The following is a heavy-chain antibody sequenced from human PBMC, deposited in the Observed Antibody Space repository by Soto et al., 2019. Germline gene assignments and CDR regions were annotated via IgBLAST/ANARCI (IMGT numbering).Heavy chain of an antibody. V-gene: IGHV2-5*02. CDR3: AHAFRGSWSYTWDRFDS. CDR2: VFWDDDK. CDR1: GFSLSSIGGA. Sequence: QITLKESGPPLVKPTQTLTLTCSFSGFSLSSIGGAVGWIRQPPGKALEFLALVFWDDDKRYNPSLRSRLTITQDTSKIQVVLTMTNIDPVDTATYDCAHAFRGSWSYTWDRFDSWGQGTLVIVSS. J-gene: IGHJ5*01. D-gene: IGHD3-10*01.